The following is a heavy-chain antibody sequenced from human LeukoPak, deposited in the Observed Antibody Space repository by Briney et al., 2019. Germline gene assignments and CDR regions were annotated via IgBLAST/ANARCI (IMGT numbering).Heavy chain of an antibody. D-gene: IGHD6-19*01. V-gene: IGHV4-34*01. Sequence: GSLRLSCAASGFTFSSYWMSWVRQPPGKGLEWIGEINHSGSTNYNPSLKSRVTISVDTSKNQFSLKLSSVTAADTAVYYCARGGIAVAGIDYWGQGTLVTVSS. CDR1: GFTFSSYW. CDR2: INHSGST. CDR3: ARGGIAVAGIDY. J-gene: IGHJ4*02.